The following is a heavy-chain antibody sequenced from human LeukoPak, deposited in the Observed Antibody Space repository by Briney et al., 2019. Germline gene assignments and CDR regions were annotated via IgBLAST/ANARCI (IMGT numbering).Heavy chain of an antibody. Sequence: SETLSLTCTVSGGSISSGSYYCGWIRQPPGKGLEWIASMYYSGTTFYSPSLKSRVTISVDTSKNQLSLKLGSVTAADTAVYYCARLPPRAGSAFDYWGQGTLVTVSS. CDR2: MYYSGTT. CDR1: GGSISSGSYY. CDR3: ARLPPRAGSAFDY. V-gene: IGHV4-39*01. D-gene: IGHD1-14*01. J-gene: IGHJ4*02.